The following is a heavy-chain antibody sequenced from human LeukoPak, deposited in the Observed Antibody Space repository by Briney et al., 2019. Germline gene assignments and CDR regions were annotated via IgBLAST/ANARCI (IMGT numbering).Heavy chain of an antibody. J-gene: IGHJ3*02. Sequence: SETLSLPRALSCYPISSVHYWDWTGPPPGTGLEWIGIIYHRDSPRSHPPPKSHDTITVDKSKNQFSLKLSSLTAAGTAVHYCARPHDYGDYVYAFDIWGQGTMVTVSS. V-gene: IGHV4-38-2*01. CDR3: ARPHDYGDYVYAFDI. CDR2: IYHRDSP. CDR1: CYPISSVHY. D-gene: IGHD4-17*01.